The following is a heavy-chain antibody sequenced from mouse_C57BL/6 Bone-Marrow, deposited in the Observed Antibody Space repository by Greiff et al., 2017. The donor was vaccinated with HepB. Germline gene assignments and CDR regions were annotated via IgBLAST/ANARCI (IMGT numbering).Heavy chain of an antibody. J-gene: IGHJ3*01. CDR1: GYTFTSYT. CDR3: ARSRRLRLSWFAY. V-gene: IGHV1-4*01. D-gene: IGHD3-2*02. CDR2: INPSSGYT. Sequence: QVQLQQSGAELARPGASVKMSCKASGYTFTSYTMHWVKQRPGQGLEWIGYINPSSGYTKYNQKFKDKATLTADKPSSTAYMQLSSLTSEDSAVYYCARSRRLRLSWFAYWGQGTLVTVSA.